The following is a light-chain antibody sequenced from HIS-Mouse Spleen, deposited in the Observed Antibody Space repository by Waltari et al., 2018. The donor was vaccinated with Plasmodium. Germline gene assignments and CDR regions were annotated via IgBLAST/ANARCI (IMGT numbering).Light chain of an antibody. CDR2: FGS. V-gene: IGKV2-28*01. Sequence: DIVMTQSPLSLPVTPGEPASISCRSSQSLLHSNGYNYLDWYLQKPGQSPQLLIYFGSNRASGGPDRFSGSGSGTDFTLKISRVEAEDVGVYYCMQALQTPTFGQGTKVEIK. CDR3: MQALQTPT. J-gene: IGKJ1*01. CDR1: QSLLHSNGYNY.